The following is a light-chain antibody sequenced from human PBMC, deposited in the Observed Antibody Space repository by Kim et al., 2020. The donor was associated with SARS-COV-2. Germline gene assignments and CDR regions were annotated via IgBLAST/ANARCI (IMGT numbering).Light chain of an antibody. CDR3: CSFIDTSTYV. V-gene: IGLV2-14*03. CDR1: SSDVGGYDY. CDR2: DVT. J-gene: IGLJ1*01. Sequence: QSALTQPASVSGSPGQSITISCTGTSSDVGGYDYVSWYQQHPGEVPKLVIYDVTKRPSGVSNRFSGSKSGNTASLTISGPQSEDEADYYCCSFIDTSTYVFGSGTKVTVL.